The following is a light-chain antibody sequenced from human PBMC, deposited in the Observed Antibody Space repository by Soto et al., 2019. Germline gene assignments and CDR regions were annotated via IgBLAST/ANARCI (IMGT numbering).Light chain of an antibody. V-gene: IGLV4-69*01. J-gene: IGLJ3*02. CDR3: QIWGTGPWV. Sequence: QSVLTQSPSASASLGASVKLTCTLSSGHNTYAIAWHQQQPEKGPRYLMKLNSDGSHSKGDGIPDRFSGSSSGAERYLTISSLQSEDEADYYCQIWGTGPWVFGGGTKLTVL. CDR1: SGHNTYA. CDR2: LNSDGSH.